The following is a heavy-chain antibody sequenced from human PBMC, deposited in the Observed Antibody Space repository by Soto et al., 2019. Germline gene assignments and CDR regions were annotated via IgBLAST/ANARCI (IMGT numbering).Heavy chain of an antibody. J-gene: IGHJ5*02. CDR1: GGSITSNW. V-gene: IGHV4-4*02. CDR3: VRNDSYRFDP. D-gene: IGHD2-2*01. CDR2: IHHSGSF. Sequence: QVQLQESGPGLVNPSGTLSLTCAVSGGSITSNWWSWVRQPPGKGLEWIGEIHHSGSFNYNPSLRSRVTISIDKSKNQLSLQLTSVTAADTVVHYYVRNDSYRFDPWGQGTLVTVSS.